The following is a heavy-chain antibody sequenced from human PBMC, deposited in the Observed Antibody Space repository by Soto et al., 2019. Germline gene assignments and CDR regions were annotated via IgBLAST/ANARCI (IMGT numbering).Heavy chain of an antibody. D-gene: IGHD5-12*01. Sequence: EVQLVESGGGLVQPGGSLKVSCAASGFTFSGSGMHWVRQASGKGLEWIGHIRTKANTYATAYAASVKGRFTISRDDSRSTAYLLMNSLKIEDTAVYYCATYHGYDSYYFDSWGRGILVTVSS. V-gene: IGHV3-73*01. CDR3: ATYHGYDSYYFDS. CDR1: GFTFSGSG. CDR2: IRTKANTYAT. J-gene: IGHJ4*02.